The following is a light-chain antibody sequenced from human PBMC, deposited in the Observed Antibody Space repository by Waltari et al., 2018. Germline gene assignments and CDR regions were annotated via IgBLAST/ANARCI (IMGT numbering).Light chain of an antibody. CDR3: LQVNSYPHT. CDR2: SAS. Sequence: DIHLTPPPSFLSASVGDRVTITCRASQGINTFLAWYQHKPGQAPNLLIYSASTLQSGVPSRFSGSGSGTDFTLTISGLQPEDYATYYCLQVNSYPHTFGQGTKLEIK. CDR1: QGINTF. V-gene: IGKV1-9*01. J-gene: IGKJ2*01.